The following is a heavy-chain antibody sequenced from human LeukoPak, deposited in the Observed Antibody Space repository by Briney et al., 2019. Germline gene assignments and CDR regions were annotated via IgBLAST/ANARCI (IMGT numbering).Heavy chain of an antibody. Sequence: GGSLRLSCAASGFTFSNAWMSWVRQAPGKGLEWVGRIKSKTDGGTTDYAAPVKGRFTISRDNSKNTLNLQMNSLRVGDTAVYYCAGRIAAAGSDWYFDLWGRGTLVSVSS. CDR3: AGRIAAAGSDWYFDL. V-gene: IGHV3-15*01. D-gene: IGHD6-13*01. CDR2: IKSKTDGGTT. CDR1: GFTFSNAW. J-gene: IGHJ2*01.